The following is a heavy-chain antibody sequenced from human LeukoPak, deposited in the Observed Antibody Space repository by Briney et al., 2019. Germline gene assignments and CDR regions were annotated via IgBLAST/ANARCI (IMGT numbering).Heavy chain of an antibody. CDR3: ATASNWYSSWWEGYYYYGMDV. D-gene: IGHD6-13*01. CDR2: ISSDGSIT. Sequence: GGSLRLSCAASGFTFSTYWMHWVRQAPGKGLVWVSRISSDGSITGYADSVKGRFTISRDNAKNTLYLQMNSLRAEDAAVYYCATASNWYSSWWEGYYYYGMDVWGQGTTVTVSS. CDR1: GFTFSTYW. J-gene: IGHJ6*02. V-gene: IGHV3-74*01.